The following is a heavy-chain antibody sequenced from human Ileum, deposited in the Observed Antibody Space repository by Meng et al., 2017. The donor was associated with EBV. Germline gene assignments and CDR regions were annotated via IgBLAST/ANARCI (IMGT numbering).Heavy chain of an antibody. D-gene: IGHD3-22*01. CDR3: ARDSSSSAYSPFDY. Sequence: QVQPQQSGPGLVNPSQTPSLTCAISGDSVSSNSAAWNWIRQSPSRGLEWLGRTYYRSNWYNDYAVSVKSRITINPDTSKNQFSLQLNSVTPEDTAVYYCARDSSSSAYSPFDYWGQGTLVTVSS. CDR1: GDSVSSNSAA. V-gene: IGHV6-1*01. J-gene: IGHJ4*02. CDR2: TYYRSNWYN.